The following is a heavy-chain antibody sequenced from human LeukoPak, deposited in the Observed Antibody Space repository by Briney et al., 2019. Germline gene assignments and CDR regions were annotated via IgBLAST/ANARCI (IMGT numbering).Heavy chain of an antibody. CDR1: GFTFSSYA. V-gene: IGHV3-23*01. CDR2: IRDSGDST. D-gene: IGHD2-21*02. J-gene: IGHJ4*02. CDR3: ARMGVTNFDY. Sequence: GSLRLSCAASGFTFSSYAMSWVRQAPGKGLEWVSGIRDSGDSTYYADSVKGRFTISRDNSKNTLYLQMNSLRAEDTAVYYCARMGVTNFDYWGQGTLVTVST.